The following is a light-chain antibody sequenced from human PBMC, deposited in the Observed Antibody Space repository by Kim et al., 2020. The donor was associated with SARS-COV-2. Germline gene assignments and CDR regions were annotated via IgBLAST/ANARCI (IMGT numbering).Light chain of an antibody. CDR2: EDN. V-gene: IGLV6-57*03. Sequence: TIPISCTRRSGIIASNSVHWYQQRPGSAPTTVIYEDNQRLSGVPDRFSGSIDSSSNSASLTISGLTTEDEADYYCQSYDTSNQGVVFGGGTQLTVL. J-gene: IGLJ2*01. CDR1: SGIIASNS. CDR3: QSYDTSNQGVV.